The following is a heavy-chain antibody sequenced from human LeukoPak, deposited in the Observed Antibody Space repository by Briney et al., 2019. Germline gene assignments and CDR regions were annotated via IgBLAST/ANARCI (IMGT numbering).Heavy chain of an antibody. V-gene: IGHV3-23*01. J-gene: IGHJ3*02. CDR1: GFTLSSYA. D-gene: IGHD1-1*01. CDR3: AKDRRTGTMAGDAFDI. Sequence: GGSLRLSCAASGFTLSSYAMSWVRQAPGKGLEWVSAISGSGGSTYYADSVKGRFTISRDNSKNTLYLQMNSLRAEDTAVYYCAKDRRTGTMAGDAFDIWGQGTMVTVSS. CDR2: ISGSGGST.